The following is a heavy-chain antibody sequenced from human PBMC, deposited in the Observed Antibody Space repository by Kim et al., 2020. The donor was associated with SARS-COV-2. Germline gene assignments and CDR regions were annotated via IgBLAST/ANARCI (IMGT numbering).Heavy chain of an antibody. CDR3: ARDPIAVAGVVVGKDDQYNWFDP. J-gene: IGHJ5*02. CDR1: GYTFTSYA. V-gene: IGHV1-3*01. CDR2: INAGNGNT. D-gene: IGHD6-19*01. Sequence: ASVKVSCKASGYTFTSYAMHWVRQAPGQRLEWMGWINAGNGNTKYSQKFQGRVTITRDTSASTAYMELSSLRSEDTAVYYCARDPIAVAGVVVGKDDQYNWFDPWGQGTLVTVSS.